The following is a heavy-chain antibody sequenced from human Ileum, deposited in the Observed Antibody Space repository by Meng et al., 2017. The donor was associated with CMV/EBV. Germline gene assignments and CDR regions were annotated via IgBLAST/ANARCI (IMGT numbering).Heavy chain of an antibody. V-gene: IGHV3-30*04. Sequence: GGSLRLSCAASGFDFSSHAMHWVRQAPGKGLEWMAVVSYDGTNTYHADSILGRFTVSRDNNRNTLSLQMKRVTSDDTGLYYCVRSPLSVARDFYFDRWGQGAQVTVSS. CDR3: VRSPLSVARDFYFDR. D-gene: IGHD5/OR15-5a*01. CDR2: VSYDGTNT. CDR1: GFDFSSHA. J-gene: IGHJ4*02.